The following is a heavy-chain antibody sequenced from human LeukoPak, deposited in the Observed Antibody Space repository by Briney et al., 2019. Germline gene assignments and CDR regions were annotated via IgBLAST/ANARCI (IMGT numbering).Heavy chain of an antibody. Sequence: GGSLRLSCAASGFTFSNYWMHWVRQAPGKGLVWVSRINSDGSSTTYADSVKGRFTISRDNAKNTLYLQMNSLRAEDTAAYYCGRGFVLVPAAIPDYWGQGTLVTVSS. CDR2: INSDGSST. D-gene: IGHD2-2*01. V-gene: IGHV3-74*03. CDR3: GRGFVLVPAAIPDY. J-gene: IGHJ4*02. CDR1: GFTFSNYW.